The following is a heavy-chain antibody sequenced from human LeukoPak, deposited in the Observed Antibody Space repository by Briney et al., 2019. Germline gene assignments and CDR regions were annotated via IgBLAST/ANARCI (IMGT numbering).Heavy chain of an antibody. D-gene: IGHD2-2*01. CDR2: INPSGGST. Sequence: ASVKVSCKASGYTFTSCYMHWVRQAPGQGLEWMGIINPSGGSTSYAQKFQGRVTMTRDMSTSTVYMELSSLRSEDTAVYYCARGRWGYYSSTSCYSDYWGQGTLGTVSS. V-gene: IGHV1-46*01. J-gene: IGHJ4*02. CDR3: ARGRWGYYSSTSCYSDY. CDR1: GYTFTSCY.